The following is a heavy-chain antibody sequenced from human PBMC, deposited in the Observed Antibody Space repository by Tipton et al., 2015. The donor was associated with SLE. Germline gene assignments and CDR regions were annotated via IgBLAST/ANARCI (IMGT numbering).Heavy chain of an antibody. J-gene: IGHJ4*02. CDR1: GGSLSTNDF. CDR2: ISHTGST. D-gene: IGHD7-27*01. Sequence: TLSLTCGISGGSLSTNDFWSWVRQLPGKGLEWIAEISHTGSTNVNSSLKSRVSISVETSKNQISLKLSSVTAADTAVYFCARLTPWGYDYWGPGTLVTVSS. CDR3: ARLTPWGYDY. V-gene: IGHV4-4*01.